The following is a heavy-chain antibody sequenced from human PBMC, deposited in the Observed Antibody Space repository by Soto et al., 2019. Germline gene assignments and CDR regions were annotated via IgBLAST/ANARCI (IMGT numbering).Heavy chain of an antibody. CDR1: GGTFSTYA. D-gene: IGHD6-13*01. J-gene: IGHJ6*02. Sequence: QVQLVQSGAEVKKPGSSVKVSCTASGGTFSTYAISWVRQAPGQGLEWMGGIIPMFGTANYAQNFQARVTTTADESTSTAYMELSSLRSEDTAVYYCARVLRQQLVTGYYYGMDVWGQGTTVTVSS. V-gene: IGHV1-69*12. CDR3: ARVLRQQLVTGYYYGMDV. CDR2: IIPMFGTA.